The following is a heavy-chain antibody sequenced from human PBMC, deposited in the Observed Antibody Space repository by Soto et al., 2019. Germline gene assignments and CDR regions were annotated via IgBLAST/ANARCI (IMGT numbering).Heavy chain of an antibody. CDR2: VRSKPQSYIT. D-gene: IGHD6-6*01. J-gene: IGHJ6*02. CDR1: GFTFSDYY. Sequence: LRLSCAASGFTFSDYYIDWVRQAPGKGLEWVGRVRSKPQSYITDYAASVEGRFTVSRDDSENSVFLQMNSLKPEDTATYYCTRDCPSCGMDVWGQGTTVTV. CDR3: TRDCPSCGMDV. V-gene: IGHV3-72*01.